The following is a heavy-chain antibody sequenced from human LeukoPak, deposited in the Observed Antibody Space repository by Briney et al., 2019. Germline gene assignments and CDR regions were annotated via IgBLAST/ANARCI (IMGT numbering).Heavy chain of an antibody. J-gene: IGHJ1*01. D-gene: IGHD2-15*01. CDR2: INAGNGNT. V-gene: IGHV1-3*01. CDR3: ARGRYCSGGSCLSPPFVQH. CDR1: GYTFTSYA. Sequence: ASVKVSCKASGYTFTSYAMHWVRQAPGQRLEWMGWINAGNGNTKYSQKFQGRVSITRDISASTAYMELSSLRSEDTAVYYCARGRYCSGGSCLSPPFVQHWGQGTLVTVSS.